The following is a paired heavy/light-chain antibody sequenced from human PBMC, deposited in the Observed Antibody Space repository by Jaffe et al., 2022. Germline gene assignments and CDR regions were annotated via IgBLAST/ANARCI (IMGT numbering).Light chain of an antibody. Sequence: EIVLTQSPGTLSLSPGERATLSCRVSQSINSRYLAWYQQKPGQAPRLLIYGASTRDTGIPDRFSGSGSGTDFTFTISRLEPEDFAVYYCQHYGRSPWAFGQGTKVENK. CDR1: QSINSRY. J-gene: IGKJ1*01. CDR3: QHYGRSPWA. CDR2: GAS. V-gene: IGKV3-20*01.
Heavy chain of an antibody. J-gene: IGHJ4*02. CDR3: ATGSGYCRGTYCYAFHY. CDR2: ILSNGNEI. V-gene: IGHV3-30*02. Sequence: QVQLVESGGGVVQPGGSLRLSCPTSGFTFNTFDMHWVRQAPGKGLEWVSFILSNGNEIYYADSVQGRFTISRDNSKNTLYLQMNSLMAEDTAVYYCATGSGYCRGTYCYAFHYWGQGTLVTVSS. CDR1: GFTFNTFD. D-gene: IGHD2-2*01.